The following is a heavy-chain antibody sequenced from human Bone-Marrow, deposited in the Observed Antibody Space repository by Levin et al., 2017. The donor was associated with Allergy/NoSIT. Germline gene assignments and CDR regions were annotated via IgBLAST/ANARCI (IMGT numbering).Heavy chain of an antibody. J-gene: IGHJ5*02. CDR2: IYHTGNT. CDR1: GGSVNSLNW. V-gene: IGHV4-4*02. CDR3: TTKFGDFRNWFDP. D-gene: IGHD4-17*01. Sequence: SETLSLTCAVSGGSVNSLNWWTWVRQPPGKGLEWIWEIYHTGNTNYNTSLESRVTMSVDKSKHQFSLKLKSVTAADTAIYYCTTKFGDFRNWFDPWGQGTLVTVSS.